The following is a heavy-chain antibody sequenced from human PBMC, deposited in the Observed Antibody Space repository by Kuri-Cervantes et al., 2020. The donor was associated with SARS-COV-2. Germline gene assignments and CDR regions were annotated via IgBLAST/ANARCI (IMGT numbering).Heavy chain of an antibody. V-gene: IGHV4-59*11. CDR3: ASSYDFWSGSWAFDI. J-gene: IGHJ3*02. CDR2: IYYSGST. D-gene: IGHD3-3*01. Sequence: SETLSLTCTVSGGSISSHYWSWIRQPPGKGLEWIGYIYYSGSTNYNPSLKSRVTISVDTSKNQFSLKLSSVTAADTAVYYCASSYDFWSGSWAFDIWGQGTMVTVS. CDR1: GGSISSHY.